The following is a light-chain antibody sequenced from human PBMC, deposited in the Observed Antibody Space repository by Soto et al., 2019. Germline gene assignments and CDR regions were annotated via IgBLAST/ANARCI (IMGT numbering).Light chain of an antibody. J-gene: IGLJ2*01. CDR1: SGHSSYI. CDR2: LEGSGSY. Sequence: QSVLTQSSSASASLGSSVKLTCTLSSGHSSYIIAWHQQQPGKAPRYLMKLEGSGSYNKGSGVPDRFSGSSSGADRYLTISYLQFEDEADYYCETWDSNIRVFGGGTKLTVL. V-gene: IGLV4-60*02. CDR3: ETWDSNIRV.